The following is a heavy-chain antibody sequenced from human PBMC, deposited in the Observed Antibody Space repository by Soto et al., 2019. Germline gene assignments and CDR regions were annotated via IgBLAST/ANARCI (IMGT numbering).Heavy chain of an antibody. CDR3: AHRRAFIGVVYGMDV. CDR1: GFSLTTVGVG. CDR2: IYWDDDK. D-gene: IGHD3-3*01. Sequence: QITLKESGPTLVKPTQTLTLTCAFSGFSLTTVGVGVGWIRQPPGKALEWLALIYWDDDKRYSPSLKTRHSITKDTSKNQVVLMMTNMDPVDTGIYYCAHRRAFIGVVYGMDVWGQGTTVTVSS. V-gene: IGHV2-5*02. J-gene: IGHJ6*02.